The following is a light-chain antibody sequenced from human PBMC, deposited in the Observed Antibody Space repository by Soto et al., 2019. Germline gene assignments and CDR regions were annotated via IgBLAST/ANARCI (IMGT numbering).Light chain of an antibody. J-gene: IGKJ5*01. CDR1: QSVRSS. CDR2: GAS. Sequence: EIVMTQSPGTLSVSPGERATLFCRASQSVRSSLAWYQQKPGQAPRLFIYGASSRATGIPDRFSGSGSGTDFTLTITRLEPEDFAVYYCQLYGRSITFGQGTRLEIK. V-gene: IGKV3-20*01. CDR3: QLYGRSIT.